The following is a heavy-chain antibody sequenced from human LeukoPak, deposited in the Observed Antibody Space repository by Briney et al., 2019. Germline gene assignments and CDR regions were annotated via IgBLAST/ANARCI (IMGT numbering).Heavy chain of an antibody. V-gene: IGHV3-74*01. CDR1: GFNFSKYW. D-gene: IGHD6-19*01. J-gene: IGHJ4*02. Sequence: GGPLRLSCAASGFNFSKYWMLWVRQAPGKALESVSRINTDGTVTTYADSVKGRFTVPRDNADNTMFLQMNSVRDEDTAVYYCATKQWLAPPPDSWGQGTPFTVSS. CDR3: ATKQWLAPPPDS. CDR2: INTDGTVT.